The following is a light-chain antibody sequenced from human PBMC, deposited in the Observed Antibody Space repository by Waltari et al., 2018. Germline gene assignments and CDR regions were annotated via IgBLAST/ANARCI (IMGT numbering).Light chain of an antibody. CDR2: DVS. V-gene: IGLV2-14*03. CDR3: SSYIDSSTLEL. CDR1: SSDIGGYNY. J-gene: IGLJ2*01. Sequence: QSALTQPASVSGSPGQSITISCTGTSSDIGGYNYVSWYQQVPGTAPKLIIYDVSNRPSGVPSRCSGSKSGNTASLTISGLQAEDEANYYCSSYIDSSTLELFGGGTSLTVL.